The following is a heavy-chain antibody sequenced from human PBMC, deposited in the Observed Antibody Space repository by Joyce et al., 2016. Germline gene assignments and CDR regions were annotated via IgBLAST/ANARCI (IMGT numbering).Heavy chain of an antibody. CDR3: AADSHDFWSGYDY. V-gene: IGHV1-24*01. D-gene: IGHD3-3*01. CDR1: GYSLSDLP. CDR2: LNPQHAKT. Sequence: QVHLVQSGAEVKRPGASVTISCKVSGYSLSDLPMQWVRQATGKGLEWMGGLNPQHAKTSYAQKFQGRVTMTEDTSTDTAYLQVTRLTSEDTAVYYCAADSHDFWSGYDYWGQGTLVTVSS. J-gene: IGHJ4*02.